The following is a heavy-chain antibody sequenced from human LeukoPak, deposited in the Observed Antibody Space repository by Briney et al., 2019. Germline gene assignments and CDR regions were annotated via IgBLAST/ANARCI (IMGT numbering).Heavy chain of an antibody. J-gene: IGHJ4*02. CDR1: GGTFSSYA. D-gene: IGHD3-22*01. CDR3: ARGLKYSSLDYFDY. CDR2: IIPIFGTA. V-gene: IGHV1-69*13. Sequence: SVKVSCKDSGGTFSSYAISWVRQAPGQGLEWMGGIIPIFGTANYAQKFQGRVTITADESTSTAYMELSSLRSEDTAVYYCARGLKYSSLDYFDYWGQGTLVTVSS.